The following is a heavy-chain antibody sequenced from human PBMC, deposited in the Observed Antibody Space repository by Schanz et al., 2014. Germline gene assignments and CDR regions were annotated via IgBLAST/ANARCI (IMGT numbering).Heavy chain of an antibody. CDR3: ARLDSSSWYPRY. CDR1: GFTFTNYA. D-gene: IGHD6-13*01. CDR2: TSNDGSFT. V-gene: IGHV3-23*01. Sequence: EVQLLESGGGLVQPGGSLRLSCAASGFTFTNYAMTWVRQAPGKGLEWVSRTSNDGSFTTFADSVKGRFTISRDNSQNTLYLPMDSLRPEYTAVYYCARLDSSSWYPRYWGQGTLVTVSS. J-gene: IGHJ4*02.